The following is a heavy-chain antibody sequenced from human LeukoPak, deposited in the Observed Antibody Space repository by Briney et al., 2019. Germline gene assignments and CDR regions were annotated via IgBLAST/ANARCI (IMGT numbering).Heavy chain of an antibody. CDR2: INPNSGGT. V-gene: IGHV1-2*02. CDR3: ARASPEYSSSSEYFQH. CDR1: GYTFTGYY. J-gene: IGHJ1*01. Sequence: GASVKVSCKASGYTFTGYYMRWVRQAPGQGLEWMGWINPNSGGTNYAQKFQGRVTMTRDTSISTAYMELSRLRSDDTAVYYCARASPEYSSSSEYFQHWGQGTLVTVSS. D-gene: IGHD6-6*01.